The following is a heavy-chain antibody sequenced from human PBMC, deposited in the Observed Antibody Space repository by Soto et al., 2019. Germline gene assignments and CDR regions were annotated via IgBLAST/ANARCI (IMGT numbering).Heavy chain of an antibody. Sequence: PSETLSLTCSVSGYSVSSSDYYWAWIRQPPGKGLEWIGSMFYSGLTYYNPSLKSRVTLSVDTSKNHFSVRLNSVTAADTAVYYCAPLTVPLSGPYGIHVWGQGTTVTVSS. CDR3: APLTVPLSGPYGIHV. CDR2: MFYSGLT. D-gene: IGHD2-15*01. V-gene: IGHV4-39*01. CDR1: GYSVSSSDYY. J-gene: IGHJ6*02.